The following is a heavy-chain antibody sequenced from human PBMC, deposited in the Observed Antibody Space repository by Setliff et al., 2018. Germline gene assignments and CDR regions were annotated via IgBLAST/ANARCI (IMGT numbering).Heavy chain of an antibody. CDR3: ARLWRRIQQIDY. CDR2: IYHSGST. D-gene: IGHD3-10*01. J-gene: IGHJ4*02. Sequence: SETLSLTCAVSGYSISSGYYWGWIRQPPGKGLEWIGSIYHSGSTYSNPSLKSRVTISVDTSKNQFSLKLSSVTAADTAVYYCARLWRRIQQIDYWGQGTLVTVSS. CDR1: GYSISSGYY. V-gene: IGHV4-38-2*01.